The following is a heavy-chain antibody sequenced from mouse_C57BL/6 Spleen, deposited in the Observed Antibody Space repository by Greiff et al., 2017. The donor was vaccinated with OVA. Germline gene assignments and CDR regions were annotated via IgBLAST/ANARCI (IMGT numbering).Heavy chain of an antibody. CDR1: GYSFTSYY. J-gene: IGHJ3*01. CDR2: IYPGSGNT. CDR3: AREGSYYGSSAWFAY. D-gene: IGHD1-1*01. Sequence: VQLQESGPELVKPGASVKISCKASGYSFTSYYLHWVKQRPGQGLEWIGWIYPGSGNTKYNEKFKGKATLTADTSSTTAYMQLSSLTSEDSAVYYCAREGSYYGSSAWFAYWGQGTLGTVSA. V-gene: IGHV1-66*01.